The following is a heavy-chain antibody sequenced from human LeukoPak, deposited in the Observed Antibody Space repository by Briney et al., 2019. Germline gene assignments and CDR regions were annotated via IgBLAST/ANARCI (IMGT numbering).Heavy chain of an antibody. J-gene: IGHJ3*02. V-gene: IGHV1-8*01. Sequence: ASVKVSCKASGYTFTSYDINWVRQATGRGLEWMGWMNPNSGNTGYAQKFQGRVTMTRNTSISTAYMELSSLRSEDTAVYYCARGRDDYGDRDAFDIWGQGTMVTVSS. CDR1: GYTFTSYD. D-gene: IGHD4-17*01. CDR2: MNPNSGNT. CDR3: ARGRDDYGDRDAFDI.